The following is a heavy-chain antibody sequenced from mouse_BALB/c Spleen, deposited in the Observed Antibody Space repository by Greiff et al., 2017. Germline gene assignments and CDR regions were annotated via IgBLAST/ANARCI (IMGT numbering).Heavy chain of an antibody. D-gene: IGHD2-1*01. Sequence: QVQLQQSGAELMKPGASVKISCKATGYTFSSYWIEWVKQRPGHGLEWIGEILPGSGSTNYNEKFKGKATFTADTSSNTAYMQLSSLTSEDSAVYYCARGEDYGNYEGYYYAMDYWGQGTSVTVSS. CDR1: GYTFSSYW. CDR2: ILPGSGST. CDR3: ARGEDYGNYEGYYYAMDY. J-gene: IGHJ4*01. V-gene: IGHV1-9*01.